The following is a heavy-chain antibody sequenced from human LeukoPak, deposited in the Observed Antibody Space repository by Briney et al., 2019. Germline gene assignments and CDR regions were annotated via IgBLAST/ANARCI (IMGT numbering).Heavy chain of an antibody. V-gene: IGHV4-59*01. J-gene: IGHJ6*03. D-gene: IGHD6-13*01. CDR2: IYYSGST. CDR1: GGSISSYY. Sequence: SETLSLTCTVSGGSISSYYWSWIRQPPGKGLEWIGYIYYSGSTYYNPSLKSRVTISVHTSKNQFSLKLSSVTAADTAVYYCARGEGSSWPYYYYYYMDVWGKGTTVTISS. CDR3: ARGEGSSWPYYYYYYMDV.